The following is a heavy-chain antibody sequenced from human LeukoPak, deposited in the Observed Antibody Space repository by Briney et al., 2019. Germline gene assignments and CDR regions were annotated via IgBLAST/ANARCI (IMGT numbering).Heavy chain of an antibody. CDR3: ARLTQSYYYDGPGYYPHYYMDV. Sequence: PSETLSLTCSASGASISSNTYYWGWIRHPPGKGLEWIGRLSYSGTTYYHPSLKSRVTMSVDTSKTQFSLTLTSVTAAHTPVYYCARLTQSYYYDGPGYYPHYYMDVWGEGTTVTVSS. CDR1: GASISSNTYY. D-gene: IGHD3-22*01. V-gene: IGHV4-39*01. CDR2: LSYSGTT. J-gene: IGHJ6*03.